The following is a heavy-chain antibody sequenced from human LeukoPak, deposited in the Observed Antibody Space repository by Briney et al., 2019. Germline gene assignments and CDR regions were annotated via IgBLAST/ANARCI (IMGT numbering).Heavy chain of an antibody. CDR3: VRGTAAAGLGY. V-gene: IGHV3-48*04. J-gene: IGHJ4*02. CDR1: GFTFSSFS. CDR2: ISGDTSTI. Sequence: GWSLRLSCAASGFTFSSFSMNWVRQAPGKGLEWVSYISGDTSTIYYADSVKGRFTISSDDPKNSLYLQMNSLRAEDTAVYYCVRGTAAAGLGYWGQGTLVTVSS. D-gene: IGHD6-13*01.